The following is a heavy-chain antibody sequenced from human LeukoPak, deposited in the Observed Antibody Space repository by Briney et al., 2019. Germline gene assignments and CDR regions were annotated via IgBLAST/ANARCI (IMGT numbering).Heavy chain of an antibody. CDR3: AKDRGRLQGYYYTDV. Sequence: PGGSLRLSCAASGFTFSSYGMHWVRQAPGKGLEWVAFIRYDGSSKYYADSVKGRFTISRDNSKNTLYLQINSLRAEDTAVYYCAKDRGRLQGYYYTDVWGKGTTVTISS. CDR2: IRYDGSSK. CDR1: GFTFSSYG. V-gene: IGHV3-30*02. J-gene: IGHJ6*03. D-gene: IGHD1-26*01.